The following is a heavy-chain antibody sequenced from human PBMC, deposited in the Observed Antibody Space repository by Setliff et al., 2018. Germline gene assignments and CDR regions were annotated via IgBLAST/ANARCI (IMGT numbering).Heavy chain of an antibody. J-gene: IGHJ5*02. Sequence: PGGSLRLSCAASGFTFNNYAMAWVRQAPGKGLEGVSDISWNGGRTNYADSVKGRFTISRDNAKNFLYLQMNSLRGDDTAFYYCARDLEVAVASGHCFDPWGQGTLVTVSS. V-gene: IGHV3-20*04. CDR2: ISWNGGRT. CDR3: ARDLEVAVASGHCFDP. D-gene: IGHD6-19*01. CDR1: GFTFNNYA.